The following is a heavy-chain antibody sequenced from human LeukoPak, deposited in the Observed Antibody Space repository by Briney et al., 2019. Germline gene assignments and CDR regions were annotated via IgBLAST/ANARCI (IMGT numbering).Heavy chain of an antibody. J-gene: IGHJ5*02. CDR3: ARVILGGITMVRGVISWFDP. D-gene: IGHD3-10*01. CDR1: GGSISSYY. CDR2: IYTSGST. V-gene: IGHV4-4*07. Sequence: SETLSLTCTVSGGSISSYYWSWIRQPAGKGLEWIGRIYTSGSTNYNPSLKSRVTMSVDTSKNQFSLKLSSVTAADTAVYDCARVILGGITMVRGVISWFDPWGQGTLVTVSS.